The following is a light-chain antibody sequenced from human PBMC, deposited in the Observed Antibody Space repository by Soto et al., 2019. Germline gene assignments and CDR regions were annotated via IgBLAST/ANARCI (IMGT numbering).Light chain of an antibody. CDR1: SSDIGIYNY. V-gene: IGLV2-14*01. CDR3: TSYTGSSVV. J-gene: IGLJ2*01. CDR2: DVT. Sequence: QSVLTQPASVSGSPRQSITISCTGASSDIGIYNYVSWYQQHPGKAPKLIIYDVTNRPSGVSNRFSGSKSGNTASLTISGLQAEDEADYYCTSYTGSSVVFGGGTKLTVL.